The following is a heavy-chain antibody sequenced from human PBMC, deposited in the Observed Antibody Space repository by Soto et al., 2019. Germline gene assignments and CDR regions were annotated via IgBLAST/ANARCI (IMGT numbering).Heavy chain of an antibody. CDR1: GGSISSYY. Sequence: SETLSLTCTVSGGSISSYYWSWIRQPPGKGLEWIGYIYYSGSTNYNPSLKSRVTISVDTSKNQFSLKLSSVTAADTAVYYCARLTVPRSGHYDILTGYYTKYYFDYWGQGTLVTVSS. CDR2: IYYSGST. V-gene: IGHV4-59*08. J-gene: IGHJ4*02. D-gene: IGHD3-9*01. CDR3: ARLTVPRSGHYDILTGYYTKYYFDY.